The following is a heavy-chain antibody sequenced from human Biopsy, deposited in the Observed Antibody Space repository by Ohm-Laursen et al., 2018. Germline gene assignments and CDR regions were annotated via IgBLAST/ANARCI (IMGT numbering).Heavy chain of an antibody. Sequence: GTLSLTCAVSGGSFSGYYWSWIRQTPGKGLEWIGEVSHSGSTNYNPSLRSRVTISVDTSKNQFSLNLSSVTAADTAVYYCARLTGDYIWGNWRINHDPFDIWDQGTSVTVSS. V-gene: IGHV4-34*01. CDR1: GGSFSGYY. CDR2: VSHSGST. D-gene: IGHD3-16*01. J-gene: IGHJ3*02. CDR3: ARLTGDYIWGNWRINHDPFDI.